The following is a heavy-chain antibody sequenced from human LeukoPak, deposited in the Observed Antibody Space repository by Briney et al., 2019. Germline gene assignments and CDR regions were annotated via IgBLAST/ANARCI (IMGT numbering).Heavy chain of an antibody. CDR2: ISWNSGSI. CDR3: ARDQMYYYDSSWGSWFDP. J-gene: IGHJ5*02. D-gene: IGHD3-22*01. CDR1: GFTFDDYA. Sequence: PGGSLRLSCAASGFTFDDYAMHWVRQAPGKGLEWVSGISWNSGSIGYADSVKGRFTISRDNAKNSLYLQMNSLRAEDTAVYYCARDQMYYYDSSWGSWFDPWGQGALVTVSS. V-gene: IGHV3-9*01.